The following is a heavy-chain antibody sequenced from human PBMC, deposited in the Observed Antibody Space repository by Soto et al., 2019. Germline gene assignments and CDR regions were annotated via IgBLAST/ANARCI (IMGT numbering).Heavy chain of an antibody. CDR3: SLIRGVIGY. J-gene: IGHJ4*02. D-gene: IGHD3-10*01. CDR2: TKDKFYSFAS. V-gene: IGHV3-72*01. Sequence: EVQLVESGGGLVQPGGSLRLSCATSGFTFSDHFVDWVRQAPGKGLEWIGRTKDKFYSFASQYGASVQGRFTISRDDSTNSVYLQIDGVKSQDMAVYYCSLIRGVIGYWGQGTLVTVSS. CDR1: GFTFSDHF.